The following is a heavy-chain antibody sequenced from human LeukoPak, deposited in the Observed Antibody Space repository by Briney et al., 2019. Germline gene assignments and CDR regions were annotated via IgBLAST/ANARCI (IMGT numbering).Heavy chain of an antibody. CDR1: GFSFDTYA. CDR2: ISGSGGSS. V-gene: IGHV3-23*01. J-gene: IGHJ6*03. Sequence: GGSLRLSCTASGFSFDTYAMNWVRQVPGKGLEWVSGISGSGGSSYYADSVKGRFTISRDNSKNTLYLQMNSLRAEDTAVYYCAKDSPTTPYYMDVWGKGTTVTVSS. D-gene: IGHD1-14*01. CDR3: AKDSPTTPYYMDV.